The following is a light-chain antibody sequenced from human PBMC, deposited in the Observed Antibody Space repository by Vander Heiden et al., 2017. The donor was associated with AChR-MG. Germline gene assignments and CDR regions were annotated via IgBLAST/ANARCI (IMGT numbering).Light chain of an antibody. V-gene: IGLV2-14*03. CDR3: SSYTSSSTV. CDR2: DVS. Sequence: QSSLTQPASVSGSPGPSITISCPGTSSDVGGYNYVSWYQQHPGKAPKLMIYDVSNRPSGVSNRFSGSKSGNTASLTISGLQAEDEADYYCSSYTSSSTVFGGGTKLTVL. J-gene: IGLJ2*01. CDR1: SSDVGGYNY.